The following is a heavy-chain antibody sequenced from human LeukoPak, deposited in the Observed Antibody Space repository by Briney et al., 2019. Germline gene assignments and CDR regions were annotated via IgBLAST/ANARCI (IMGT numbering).Heavy chain of an antibody. J-gene: IGHJ4*02. CDR3: ARDRIAVARISGGLDY. CDR2: IYYSGST. D-gene: IGHD6-19*01. V-gene: IGHV4-30-4*01. CDR1: GGSLSRGDYY. Sequence: SQTLSLTCTVSGGSLSRGDYYWSWIRQPPGKGLEWIGYIYYSGSTYYNPSLKSRVTISVDTSKNQFSLKLSSVTAADTAVYYCARDRIAVARISGGLDYWGQGTLVTVSS.